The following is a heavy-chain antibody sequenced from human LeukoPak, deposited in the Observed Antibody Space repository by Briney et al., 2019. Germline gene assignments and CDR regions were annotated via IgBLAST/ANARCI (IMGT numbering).Heavy chain of an antibody. CDR1: GGSISSGDYY. D-gene: IGHD2/OR15-2a*01. CDR2: IYYSGSA. J-gene: IGHJ4*02. V-gene: IGHV4-30-4*01. CDR3: AREDENTFDY. Sequence: SETLSLTCTVSGGSISSGDYYWSWIRQPPGKGLEWIGYIYYSGSAYYNPSLKSRVTISVDTSKNQFSLKLSSVTAADTAVYYCAREDENTFDYWGQGTLVTVSS.